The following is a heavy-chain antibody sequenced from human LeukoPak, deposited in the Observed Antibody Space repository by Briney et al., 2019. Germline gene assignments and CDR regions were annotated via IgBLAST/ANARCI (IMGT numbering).Heavy chain of an antibody. CDR3: ARGAVWTAFDI. CDR1: GGTFSSYA. D-gene: IGHD2-21*01. V-gene: IGHV1-69*04. Sequence: ASVKVSCKASGGTFSSYAISWVRQDPGQGLEWMGRIIPILGIANYAQKFQGRVTITADKSTSTAYMELSSLRSEDTAVYYCARGAVWTAFDIWGQGTMVTVSS. J-gene: IGHJ3*02. CDR2: IIPILGIA.